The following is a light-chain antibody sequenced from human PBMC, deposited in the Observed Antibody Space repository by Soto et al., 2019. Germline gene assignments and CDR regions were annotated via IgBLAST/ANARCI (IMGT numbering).Light chain of an antibody. CDR2: GAS. CDR3: QQYGGSPPYT. J-gene: IGKJ2*01. Sequence: EIVLTQSPGTLSLSPGERATLSCRAGQSVSSSYLGWYQQKPGQAPRLLVHGASNRATDIPDRFSGSGSGTDFTLTISRLEPEDFAVYYCQQYGGSPPYTFGQGTKLEMK. CDR1: QSVSSSY. V-gene: IGKV3-20*01.